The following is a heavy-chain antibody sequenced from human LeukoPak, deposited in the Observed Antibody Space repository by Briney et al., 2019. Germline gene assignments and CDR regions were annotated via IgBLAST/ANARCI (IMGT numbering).Heavy chain of an antibody. CDR1: GYTFTSYA. CDR3: ARDPGAAADVFDY. J-gene: IGHJ4*02. V-gene: IGHV1-3*01. D-gene: IGHD6-13*01. Sequence: ASVKVSCKASGYTFTSYAMHWVRQAPGRRLEWMGWINAGNGNTKYSQKFQGRVTITRDTSASTAYMELSSLRSEDTAVYYCARDPGAAADVFDYWGQGTLVTVSS. CDR2: INAGNGNT.